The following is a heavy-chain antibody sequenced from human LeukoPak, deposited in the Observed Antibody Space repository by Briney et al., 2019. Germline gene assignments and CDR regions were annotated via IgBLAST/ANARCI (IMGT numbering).Heavy chain of an antibody. D-gene: IGHD3-10*01. J-gene: IGHJ6*02. CDR1: GFTFSSYW. CDR3: ARERYYYGSGSYNYYGMDV. Sequence: GGSLRLSCAASGFTFSSYWMSWVRQAPGKGLEWVANIKQDGSEKYYVDSVKGRFTISRDNAKNSLYLQMNSLRAEDTAVYYCARERYYYGSGSYNYYGMDVWGQGTTVTVSS. CDR2: IKQDGSEK. V-gene: IGHV3-7*01.